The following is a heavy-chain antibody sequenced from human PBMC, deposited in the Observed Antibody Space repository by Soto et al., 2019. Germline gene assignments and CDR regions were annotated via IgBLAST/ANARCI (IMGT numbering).Heavy chain of an antibody. J-gene: IGHJ4*02. Sequence: QVQLVESGGGVVQPGRSLRLSCAASGFTFSSYGIHWVRQAPGKGLEWVSVISYDGINKYYADSVKGRFIISRDNSENSLYLQMNSLRAEHTAVYYCAKSVYNWNDGFFDYWGQGTLVTVSS. V-gene: IGHV3-30*18. CDR1: GFTFSSYG. CDR2: ISYDGINK. D-gene: IGHD1-1*01. CDR3: AKSVYNWNDGFFDY.